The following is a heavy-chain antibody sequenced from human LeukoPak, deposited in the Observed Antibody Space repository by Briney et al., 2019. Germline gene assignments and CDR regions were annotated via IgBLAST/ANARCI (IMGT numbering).Heavy chain of an antibody. CDR2: IIPILGIA. V-gene: IGHV1-69*04. Sequence: SVKVSCKASGGTFSSYAISWVRQAPGQGLEWMGRIIPILGIANYAQKFQGRVTITADKSTSTAYMELSSLRSEDTAVYYCARVFRVLRYFDWLADWGQGTLVTVSS. CDR3: ARVFRVLRYFDWLAD. CDR1: GGTFSSYA. D-gene: IGHD3-9*01. J-gene: IGHJ5*02.